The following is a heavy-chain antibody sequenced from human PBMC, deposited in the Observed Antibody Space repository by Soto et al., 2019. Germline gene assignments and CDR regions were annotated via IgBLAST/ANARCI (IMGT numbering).Heavy chain of an antibody. Sequence: QVQQVQSGAEVKRPGASAKVSCKASGYTFTSYGFSWVRQAPGQGLEWMGWISAYDGSTNYAQKFQGRVTMTTDTSVSTAYMALQSLRSDDTAVYYCARHNSQWPNWFDPWGQGTLVTVSS. J-gene: IGHJ5*02. CDR2: ISAYDGST. CDR1: GYTFTSYG. V-gene: IGHV1-18*01. D-gene: IGHD1-1*01. CDR3: ARHNSQWPNWFDP.